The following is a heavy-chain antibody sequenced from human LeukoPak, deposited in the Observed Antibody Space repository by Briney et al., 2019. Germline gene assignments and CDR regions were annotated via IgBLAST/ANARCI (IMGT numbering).Heavy chain of an antibody. J-gene: IGHJ5*02. Sequence: GGSLRLSCAASGFTFSNAWMSWVRQAPGKGLEWVGRIKSKTDGGTTDYAAPVKGRFTISRDDSKNTLYLQMNSLKTEDTAVYYCTPRRLYSGSYSGRKINWFDPWGQGTLVTVSS. D-gene: IGHD1-26*01. CDR2: IKSKTDGGTT. V-gene: IGHV3-15*01. CDR3: TPRRLYSGSYSGRKINWFDP. CDR1: GFTFSNAW.